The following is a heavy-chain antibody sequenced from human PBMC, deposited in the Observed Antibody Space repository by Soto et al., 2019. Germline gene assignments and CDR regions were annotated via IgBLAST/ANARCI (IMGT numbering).Heavy chain of an antibody. Sequence: QVQLVQSGAEVKKPGSSVKVSCKASGGTFSSHSISWVRQAPGQGLEWMGRIIPILGIANYAQKFQGRVTITADETTSTAYRVLSSLRSEDTAVYYCARGSMVRGVIKPYYYYYMDVWGKGTTVTVSS. CDR2: IIPILGIA. D-gene: IGHD3-10*01. J-gene: IGHJ6*03. CDR3: ARGSMVRGVIKPYYYYYMDV. CDR1: GGTFSSHS. V-gene: IGHV1-69*02.